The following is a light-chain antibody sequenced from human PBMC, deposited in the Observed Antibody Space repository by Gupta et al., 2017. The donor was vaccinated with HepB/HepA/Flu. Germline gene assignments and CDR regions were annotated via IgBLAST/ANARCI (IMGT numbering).Light chain of an antibody. J-gene: IGLJ2*01. V-gene: IGLV3-25*03. Sequence: SYEPTQPPSVSVSPGQTARITCSGDALPKQYAYWYQQKPGQAPALVIYKDSERPSGIPERFSGSSSGTTVTLTISGVQAEDEADYYCQSADSSGTYPVFGGGTKLTVL. CDR1: ALPKQY. CDR2: KDS. CDR3: QSADSSGTYPV.